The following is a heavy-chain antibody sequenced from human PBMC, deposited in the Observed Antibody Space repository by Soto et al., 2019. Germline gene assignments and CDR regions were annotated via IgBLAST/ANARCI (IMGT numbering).Heavy chain of an antibody. D-gene: IGHD2-21*02. CDR1: GFAFRTYA. CDR2: IWGSGDRT. V-gene: IGHV3-23*01. CDR3: AKTGPYCGGDCSRYLYGMDV. Sequence: VGSLRLSCADSGFAFRTYAMAWVRQAPGKGLEWVSGIWGSGDRTFYADSVKGRFTISRDNSRNTLYLQMYRLTAEDTALYYCAKTGPYCGGDCSRYLYGMDVWGQGTTVTVSS. J-gene: IGHJ6*02.